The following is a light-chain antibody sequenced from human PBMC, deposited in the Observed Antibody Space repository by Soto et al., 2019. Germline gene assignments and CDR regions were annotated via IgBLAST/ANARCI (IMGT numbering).Light chain of an antibody. CDR3: QQYNNWPRT. CDR2: GAS. J-gene: IGKJ1*01. Sequence: EIVMTQSPATLSVSPGERATLSCRASQSVSNNLAWYQQKPGQAPRLLIYGASTRATGIPARFSGSGSGTEFTLTISSLQSEDFALYYCQQYNNWPRTFGQGTRWISN. CDR1: QSVSNN. V-gene: IGKV3-15*01.